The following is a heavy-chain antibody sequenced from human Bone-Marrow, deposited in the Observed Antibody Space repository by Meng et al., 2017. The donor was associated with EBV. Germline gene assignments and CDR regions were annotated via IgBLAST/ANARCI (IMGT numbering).Heavy chain of an antibody. CDR1: GGSISRSSDY. D-gene: IGHD4-17*01. Sequence: LPLRESGPALLLPSETLSFTCTTSGGSISRSSDYWGWFRQPPGKGLEWIDSIYYSGSTYYNPSLKSRVTISVDTSKNQFSLKLNSVTAADTAVYFCARHDRLGDYGVSWGQGTLVTVSS. CDR3: ARHDRLGDYGVS. V-gene: IGHV4-39*01. CDR2: IYYSGST. J-gene: IGHJ5*02.